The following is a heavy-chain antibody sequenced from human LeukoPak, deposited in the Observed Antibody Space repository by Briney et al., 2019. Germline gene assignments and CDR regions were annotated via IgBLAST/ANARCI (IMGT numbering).Heavy chain of an antibody. V-gene: IGHV3-7*01. CDR3: ARERGGFCSGTTCYKAFDI. CDR1: GFTFSSYW. Sequence: GGSLRLSCAASGFTFSSYWMSWVRQAPGKGLEWLANIKQDGSEKYYVGSVKGRFTIPRDNAKNSLDLQMTSLRADDTAVYYCARERGGFCSGTTCYKAFDIWGQGTMVTVSS. D-gene: IGHD2-2*02. J-gene: IGHJ3*02. CDR2: IKQDGSEK.